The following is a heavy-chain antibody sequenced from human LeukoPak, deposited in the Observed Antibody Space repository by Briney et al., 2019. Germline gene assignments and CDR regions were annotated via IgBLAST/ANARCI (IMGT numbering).Heavy chain of an antibody. CDR3: AREWESSSYDY. CDR1: GYTFTGYY. CDR2: INPNSGGT. D-gene: IGHD6-13*01. J-gene: IGHJ4*02. V-gene: IGHV1-2*04. Sequence: ASVKVSCKASGYTFTGYYMHWVRQAPGQGLEWMGWINPNSGGTNYAQKSQGWVTMTRDTSISTAYMELSRLRSDDTAVYYCAREWESSSYDYWGQGTLVTVSS.